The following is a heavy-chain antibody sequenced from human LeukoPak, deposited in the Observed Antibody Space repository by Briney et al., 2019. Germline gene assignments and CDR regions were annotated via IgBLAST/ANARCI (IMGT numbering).Heavy chain of an antibody. CDR2: INGGGVNT. CDR3: AKDLYGNCGPADY. J-gene: IGHJ4*02. CDR1: GFTFSSSA. D-gene: IGHD4-11*01. Sequence: GGSLRLSCAASGFTFSSSAMSWVRQAPGKGPEWVSTINGGGVNTHYADSVGGRFTISRDNSKNTLFLQMNSLRDEDTAVYYCAKDLYGNCGPADYGGQGNLVTVSS. V-gene: IGHV3-23*01.